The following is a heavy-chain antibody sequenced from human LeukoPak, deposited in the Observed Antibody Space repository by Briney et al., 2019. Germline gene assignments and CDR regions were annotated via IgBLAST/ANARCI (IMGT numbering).Heavy chain of an antibody. J-gene: IGHJ6*03. CDR2: ISSSSSYI. Sequence: GGSLRLSCAASGFTFSSYSMNWVRQAPGKGLEWVSSISSSSSYIYYADSVKGRFTISRDNAKNSLYLQMNSLRAEDTAVYYCARDGEILWFGELLGYYMDVWGKGTTVTISS. CDR3: ARDGEILWFGELLGYYMDV. V-gene: IGHV3-21*01. CDR1: GFTFSSYS. D-gene: IGHD3-10*01.